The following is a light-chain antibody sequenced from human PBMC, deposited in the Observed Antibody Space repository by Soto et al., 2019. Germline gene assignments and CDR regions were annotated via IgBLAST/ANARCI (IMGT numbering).Light chain of an antibody. J-gene: IGKJ5*01. CDR2: GVS. V-gene: IGKV3-20*01. Sequence: IVFTQSPGTLSFSPGERATRSCRAIQTISSSYLAWYQQKPGQTPRLLIYGVSSRATGIPDRFSGSGSGTHFTLTISRLEPEDFAVYYCQQYGRSPPITFGQGTRLEIK. CDR3: QQYGRSPPIT. CDR1: QTISSSY.